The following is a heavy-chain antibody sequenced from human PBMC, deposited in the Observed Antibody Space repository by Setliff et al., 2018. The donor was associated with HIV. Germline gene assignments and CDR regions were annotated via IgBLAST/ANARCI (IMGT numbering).Heavy chain of an antibody. CDR3: ARHSGVASPNWYDP. J-gene: IGHJ5*02. D-gene: IGHD3-10*01. CDR2: IYSSGST. CDR1: GGSISGHY. Sequence: SETLSLTCTVSGGSISGHYWSWIRQPPGRGLEWIGYIYSSGSTNFNPPLQSRVTISVDTSKNQFSLKLSSVTAADTAVYYCARHSGVASPNWYDPWGQGTLVTAPQ. V-gene: IGHV4-4*09.